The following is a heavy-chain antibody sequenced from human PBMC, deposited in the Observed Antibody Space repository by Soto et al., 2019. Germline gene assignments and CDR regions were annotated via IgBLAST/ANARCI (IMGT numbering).Heavy chain of an antibody. CDR1: GFTFSSYW. V-gene: IGHV3-7*01. J-gene: IGHJ4*02. CDR3: ARVGWVTTLDC. CDR2: IKQDGSEK. D-gene: IGHD4-17*01. Sequence: EVQLVESGGGLVQPGGSLRLSCAASGFTFSSYWMSWVRQAPGKGLEWVANIKQDGSEKYYVDSVKGRFTISRDNAKTARYLQMNSLRDEDTAVYYCARVGWVTTLDCWGQGTLVTVCS.